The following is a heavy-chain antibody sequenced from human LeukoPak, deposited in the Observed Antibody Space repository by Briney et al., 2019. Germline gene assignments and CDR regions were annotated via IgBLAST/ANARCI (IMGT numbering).Heavy chain of an antibody. D-gene: IGHD3-10*01. J-gene: IGHJ4*02. CDR1: GFTFSSYA. Sequence: PGGSLRLSCSASGFTFSSYAIHWVRQAPGKGLEYVSAISSNGGSTYYADSVKGRFTISRDNSKNTLYLQMSSLRAEDTAVYYCVKPSSMVDFRGYFDYWGQGTLVTVSS. CDR3: VKPSSMVDFRGYFDY. CDR2: ISSNGGST. V-gene: IGHV3-64D*06.